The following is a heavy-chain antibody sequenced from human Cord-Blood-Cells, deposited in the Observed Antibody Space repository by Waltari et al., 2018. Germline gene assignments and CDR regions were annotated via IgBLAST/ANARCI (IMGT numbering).Heavy chain of an antibody. CDR3: ARGRGWDWYFDL. J-gene: IGHJ2*01. CDR2: IHHSGST. D-gene: IGHD6-19*01. V-gene: IGHV4-34*01. CDR1: GGSFSGYY. Sequence: QVQLQQWGAGLLKPSETLSLNCAVYGGSFSGYYGSWLRQPPGKGLEWIGEIHHSGSTNYNPSLKNRVTISVDTSKNQFSLKLSSVTAADTAVYYCARGRGWDWYFDLWGRGTLVTVSS.